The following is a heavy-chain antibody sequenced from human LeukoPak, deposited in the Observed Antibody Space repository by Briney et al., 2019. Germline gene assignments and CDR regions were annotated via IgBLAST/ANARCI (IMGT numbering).Heavy chain of an antibody. CDR1: GFTFSSYG. J-gene: IGHJ5*02. Sequence: GRSLRLSCAASGFTFSSYGMHWVRQAPGKGLEWVAVISYDGSNKYYADSVKGRFTISRDNSKNTLYLQMSSLRSEDTAVYYCARDNWNDGGFGGFDPWGQGTLVTVSS. CDR2: ISYDGSNK. CDR3: ARDNWNDGGFGGFDP. D-gene: IGHD1-1*01. V-gene: IGHV3-30*03.